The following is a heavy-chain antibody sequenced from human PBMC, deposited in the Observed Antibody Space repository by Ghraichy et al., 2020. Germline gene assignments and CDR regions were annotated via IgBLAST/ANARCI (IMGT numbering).Heavy chain of an antibody. CDR1: GGSVSSGPYY. CDR2: IYYDGST. J-gene: IGHJ2*01. CDR3: AGNSAYTGYDNGYFDL. V-gene: IGHV4-61*01. D-gene: IGHD5-12*01. Sequence: SETLSLTCSVSGGSVSSGPYYWGWIRQPPGRGLEWIGYIYYDGSTRYNPSLGSRVTISVDTSKNQFSLRLNSVTAADTAMYYCAGNSAYTGYDNGYFDLWGRGTLVTVSS.